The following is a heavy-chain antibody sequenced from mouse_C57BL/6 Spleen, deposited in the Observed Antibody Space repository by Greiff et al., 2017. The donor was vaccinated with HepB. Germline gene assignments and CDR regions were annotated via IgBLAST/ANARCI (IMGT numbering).Heavy chain of an antibody. V-gene: IGHV1-82*01. Sequence: VQLQESGPELVKPGASVKISCKASGYAFSSSWMNWVKQRPGKGLEWIGRIYPGDGDTNYNGKFKGKATLTADKSSRTAYMQLSSLTSEDSAVYFCARRGYGSSYVEYFDVWGTGTTVTVSS. J-gene: IGHJ1*03. D-gene: IGHD1-1*01. CDR2: IYPGDGDT. CDR1: GYAFSSSW. CDR3: ARRGYGSSYVEYFDV.